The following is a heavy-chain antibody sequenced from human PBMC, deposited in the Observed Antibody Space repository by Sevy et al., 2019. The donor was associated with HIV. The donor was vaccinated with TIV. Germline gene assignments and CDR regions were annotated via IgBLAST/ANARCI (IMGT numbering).Heavy chain of an antibody. V-gene: IGHV3-21*01. D-gene: IGHD3-22*01. CDR2: ITGDSSYM. CDR3: ARDRPTLNYHASSGYNYYFDS. CDR1: GFTFSSYN. J-gene: IGHJ4*02. Sequence: GGSLRLSCAASGFTFSSYNMNWVRQAPGKGLEWISSITGDSSYMYDADSVKGRFTIFRDNAKNSLYLHMNGLRAEDTAVYYCARDRPTLNYHASSGYNYYFDSWGQGTLVTVSS.